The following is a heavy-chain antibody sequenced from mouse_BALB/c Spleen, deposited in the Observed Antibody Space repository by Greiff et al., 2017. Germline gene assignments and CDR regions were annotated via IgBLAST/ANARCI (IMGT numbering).Heavy chain of an antibody. V-gene: IGHV14-3*02. CDR2: IDPANGNT. J-gene: IGHJ3*01. D-gene: IGHD2-4*01. CDR3: ARLGDYDEAFAY. Sequence: VQLQQSGAELVKPGASVKLSCTASGFNITDTYMHWVKQRPEQGLEWIGRIDPANGNTKYDPKFQGKATITADTSSNTAYLQLSSLTSEDTAVYYCARLGDYDEAFAYWGQGTLVTVSA. CDR1: GFNITDTY.